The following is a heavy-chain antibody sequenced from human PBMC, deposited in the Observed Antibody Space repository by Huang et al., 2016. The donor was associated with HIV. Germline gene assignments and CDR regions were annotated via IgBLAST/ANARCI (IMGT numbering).Heavy chain of an antibody. CDR1: GASLNKFY. V-gene: IGHV4-59*01. CDR2: LSYTGST. Sequence: QVRLQESGPGLVRPSETLSLTCNVSGASLNKFYWNWIRQSPGKGLEWIGDLSYTGSTTYNPSLKSRVTIYQDTSKNQCSLKLTSVTAADTAVYYCARAFPSGALDYWGQGTLVTVSS. J-gene: IGHJ4*02. CDR3: ARAFPSGALDY.